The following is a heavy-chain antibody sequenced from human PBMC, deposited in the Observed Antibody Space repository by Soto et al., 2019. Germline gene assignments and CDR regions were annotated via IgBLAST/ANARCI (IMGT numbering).Heavy chain of an antibody. CDR1: GFTFSGSA. J-gene: IGHJ6*02. CDR2: IRSKANSYAT. V-gene: IGHV3-73*01. Sequence: GGSLRLSCAASGFTFSGSAMHWVRQASGKGLEWVGRIRSKANSYATAYAASVKGRFTISRDDSKNTAYLQMNSLKTEDTAVYYCTRHKGDTMVRGDTSYGMDVWGQGTTVTVSS. CDR3: TRHKGDTMVRGDTSYGMDV. D-gene: IGHD3-10*01.